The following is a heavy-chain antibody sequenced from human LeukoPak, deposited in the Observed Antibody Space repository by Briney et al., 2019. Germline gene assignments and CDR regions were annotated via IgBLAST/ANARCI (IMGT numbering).Heavy chain of an antibody. J-gene: IGHJ4*02. V-gene: IGHV4-39*01. Sequence: SETLSLTCSVSSYSINSNYYWGWIRQPPGKGLEWIGSIYYSGSTYYNPSLKSRVTISVDTSKNQFSLKLSSVTAADTAVYYCPRQIAAAEFDYWGQGTLVTVSS. CDR1: SYSINSNYY. D-gene: IGHD6-13*01. CDR2: IYYSGST. CDR3: PRQIAAAEFDY.